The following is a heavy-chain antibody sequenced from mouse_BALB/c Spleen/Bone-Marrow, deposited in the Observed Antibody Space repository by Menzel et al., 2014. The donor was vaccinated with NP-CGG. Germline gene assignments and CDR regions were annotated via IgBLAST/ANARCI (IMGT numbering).Heavy chain of an antibody. J-gene: IGHJ2*01. CDR3: ASLTGTFDY. D-gene: IGHD4-1*01. Sequence: EVQLQQSGEELVKPGASVKLSCTASGFNIKDTYIHWVKQRPEQGLEWIGRIDPANEHTKYDPNFQGKATITADTSSNTAYLQLSSLTSEDTAVYYCASLTGTFDYWGQGSTLTVSS. CDR1: GFNIKDTY. CDR2: IDPANEHT. V-gene: IGHV14-3*02.